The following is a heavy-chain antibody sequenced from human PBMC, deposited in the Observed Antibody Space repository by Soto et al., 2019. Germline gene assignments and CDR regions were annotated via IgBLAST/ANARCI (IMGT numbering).Heavy chain of an antibody. V-gene: IGHV1-2*02. Sequence: ASVKVSCKASGYTFTGYYMHWVRQAPGQGLEWMGWINPNSGGTNYAQKFQGRVTMTRDTSISTAYMELSRLRSDDTAVYYCARDLMYFVDTALDFSFDPWGQGTLVTVPQ. CDR1: GYTFTGYY. D-gene: IGHD5-18*01. J-gene: IGHJ5*02. CDR3: ARDLMYFVDTALDFSFDP. CDR2: INPNSGGT.